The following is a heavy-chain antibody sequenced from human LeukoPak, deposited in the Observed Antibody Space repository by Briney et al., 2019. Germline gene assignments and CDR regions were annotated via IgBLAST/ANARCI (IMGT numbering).Heavy chain of an antibody. Sequence: GGSLRLSCAASGFTFSSYSMNWVRQAPGKGLEWVSSISSSSSYIYYADSVKGRFTISRDNAKNSLYLQMNSLRAEDTAVYHCATYWGSDVDYWGQGTLVTVSS. J-gene: IGHJ4*02. V-gene: IGHV3-21*01. CDR3: ATYWGSDVDY. D-gene: IGHD7-27*01. CDR2: ISSSSSYI. CDR1: GFTFSSYS.